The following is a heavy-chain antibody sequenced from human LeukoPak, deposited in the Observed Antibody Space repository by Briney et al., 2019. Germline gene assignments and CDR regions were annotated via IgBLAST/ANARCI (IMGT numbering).Heavy chain of an antibody. J-gene: IGHJ4*02. CDR3: ARTYYDILTGYQDY. Sequence: GSSVKVSCKASGGTFSSYAISWVRQAPGQGLEWMGGIIPIFGTANYAQKFQGRVTITADESTSTAYMELSSLRSEDTAVYYCARTYYDILTGYQDYWGQGTLVTVSS. CDR2: IIPIFGTA. V-gene: IGHV1-69*01. D-gene: IGHD3-9*01. CDR1: GGTFSSYA.